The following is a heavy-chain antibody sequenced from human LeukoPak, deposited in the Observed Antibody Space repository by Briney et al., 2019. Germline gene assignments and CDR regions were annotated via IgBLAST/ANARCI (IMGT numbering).Heavy chain of an antibody. CDR3: AVEGYCSGGSCYTNWFDP. Sequence: PGGSLRLSCAPSLFTLRIYSMNGVRQAPGKGLEWVSYISSSGDTKYYADSVKGRITISRNNAENSLYLQTNSLRDEDTAVYYCAVEGYCSGGSCYTNWFDPWGQGTLVTVSS. D-gene: IGHD2-15*01. CDR2: ISSSGDTK. J-gene: IGHJ5*02. V-gene: IGHV3-48*02. CDR1: LFTLRIYS.